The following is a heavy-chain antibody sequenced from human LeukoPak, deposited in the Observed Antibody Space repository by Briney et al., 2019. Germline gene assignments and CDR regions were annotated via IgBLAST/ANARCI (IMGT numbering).Heavy chain of an antibody. V-gene: IGHV3-74*01. CDR1: GSIFSDYW. CDR2: INTDGRVT. J-gene: IGHJ4*02. Sequence: PGGSLRPSCGASGSIFSDYWMHWVRQASGKGLVWIARINTDGRVTDYADSVKGRFTISRDNARNTVYLQMNSLITEDTALYFCTRSFSGSVEYLGQGTLVTVSS. D-gene: IGHD3-22*01. CDR3: TRSFSGSVEY.